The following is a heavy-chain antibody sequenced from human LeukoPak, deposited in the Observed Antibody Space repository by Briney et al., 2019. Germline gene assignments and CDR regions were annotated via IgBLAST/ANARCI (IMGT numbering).Heavy chain of an antibody. CDR1: GFTVSSNY. Sequence: GGSLRLSCAASGFTVSSNYVSWVRPAPGKEREWVSVIYSGGSTSYADSVKGRFTIPRDNSKNTLYLQMNSLRAEDTAVYYCARESYSSSWSPDYWGQGTLVTVSS. CDR3: ARESYSSSWSPDY. CDR2: IYSGGST. D-gene: IGHD6-13*01. V-gene: IGHV3-53*01. J-gene: IGHJ4*02.